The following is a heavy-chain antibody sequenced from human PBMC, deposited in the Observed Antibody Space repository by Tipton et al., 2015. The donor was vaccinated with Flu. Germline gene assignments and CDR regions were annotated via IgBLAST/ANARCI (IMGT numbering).Heavy chain of an antibody. CDR3: ARHGNTVTTAHVHAFDI. CDR2: IFRGGTP. CDR1: GFSITTGDY. D-gene: IGHD4-17*01. Sequence: TLSLTCAVSGFSITTGDYWGWVRQPPGKGLEWIGSIFRGGTPFYNASLKSRVTMSVATSKNQFSLALTSVTATDTAVYYCARHGNTVTTAHVHAFDIWGPGRMVTVSS. J-gene: IGHJ3*02. V-gene: IGHV4-38-2*01.